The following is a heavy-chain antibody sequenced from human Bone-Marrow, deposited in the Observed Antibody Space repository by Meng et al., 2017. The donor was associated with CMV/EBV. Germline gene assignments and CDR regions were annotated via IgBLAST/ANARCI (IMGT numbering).Heavy chain of an antibody. CDR3: ARDRYSYYDFWSGYYVSPAIDY. D-gene: IGHD3-3*01. J-gene: IGHJ4*02. CDR1: SY. Sequence: SYVSWIRQAPGKGLEWVSYISSSSSYTNYADSVKGRFTISRDNAKNSLYLQMNSLRAEDTAVYYCARDRYSYYDFWSGYYVSPAIDYWGQGTLVTVSS. V-gene: IGHV3-11*06. CDR2: ISSSSSYT.